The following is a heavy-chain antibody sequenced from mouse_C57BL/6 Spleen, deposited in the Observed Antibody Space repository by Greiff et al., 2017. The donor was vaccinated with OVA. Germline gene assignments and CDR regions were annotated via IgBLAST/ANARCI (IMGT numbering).Heavy chain of an antibody. CDR2: IDPSDSYT. J-gene: IGHJ2*01. V-gene: IGHV1-50*01. Sequence: QVQLKQPGAELVKPGASVKLSCKASGYTFTSYWMQWVKQRPGQGLEWIGEIDPSDSYTNYNQKFKGKATLTVDTSSSTAYMQLSSLTSEDSAVYYCARNFDYWGQGTTLTVSS. CDR3: ARNFDY. CDR1: GYTFTSYW.